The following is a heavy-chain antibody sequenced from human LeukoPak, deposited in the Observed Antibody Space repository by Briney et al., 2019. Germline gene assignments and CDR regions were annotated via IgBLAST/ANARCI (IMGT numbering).Heavy chain of an antibody. D-gene: IGHD4-17*01. CDR1: GFTFSTYG. J-gene: IGHJ5*02. CDR3: AKFLYDYGDYSWFDP. Sequence: PGGSLRLSCAASGFTFSTYGMHWVRQAPGKGLEWVAFIRYDGSNKYYADSVKGRFTISRDNSKNTLYLEMNCLRTEDTAVYYCAKFLYDYGDYSWFDPWGQGTLVTVSS. V-gene: IGHV3-30*02. CDR2: IRYDGSNK.